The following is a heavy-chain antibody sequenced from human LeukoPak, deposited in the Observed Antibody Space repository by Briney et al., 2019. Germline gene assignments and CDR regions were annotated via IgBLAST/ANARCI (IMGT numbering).Heavy chain of an antibody. CDR2: IRYDGSNK. D-gene: IGHD3-10*01. CDR1: GFAFSNYN. V-gene: IGHV3-30*02. CDR3: AKVGTGSGSYYQRPSYYFDY. Sequence: GGSLRLSCAASGFAFSNYNMNWVRQAPGKGLEWVAFIRYDGSNKYYADSVKGRFTISRDNSKNTLYLQMNSLRAEDTAVYYCAKVGTGSGSYYQRPSYYFDYWGQGTLVTVSS. J-gene: IGHJ4*02.